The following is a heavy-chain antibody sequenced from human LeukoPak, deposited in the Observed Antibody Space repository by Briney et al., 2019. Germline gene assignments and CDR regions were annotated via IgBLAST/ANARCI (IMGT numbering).Heavy chain of an antibody. CDR1: GGTFSSYA. J-gene: IGHJ4*02. D-gene: IGHD3-16*01. CDR2: IIPIFGIA. CDR3: ARESGGISPNFDS. Sequence: SVKVSCKASGGTFSSYAISWVRQAPGQGLEWMGRIIPIFGIANYAQKFQGRVTITAYKSTSTAYMELSSLRSEDTAVYYCARESGGISPNFDSWGQGTLVTVSS. V-gene: IGHV1-69*04.